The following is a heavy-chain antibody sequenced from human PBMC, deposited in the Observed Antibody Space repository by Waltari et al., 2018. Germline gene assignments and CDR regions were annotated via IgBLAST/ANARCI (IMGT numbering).Heavy chain of an antibody. CDR3: AKGQSRGGSSGHFDY. V-gene: IGHV3-23*01. J-gene: IGHJ4*02. Sequence: EVQLLESGGGLVQPGGSLRLSCAASGFTFSSYAMSWVRPATGKGLEWVSAISGSGGSTYYADSVKGRFTISRDNSKNTLYLQMNSLRAEDTAVYYCAKGQSRGGSSGHFDYWGQGTLVTVSS. CDR1: GFTFSSYA. CDR2: ISGSGGST. D-gene: IGHD6-19*01.